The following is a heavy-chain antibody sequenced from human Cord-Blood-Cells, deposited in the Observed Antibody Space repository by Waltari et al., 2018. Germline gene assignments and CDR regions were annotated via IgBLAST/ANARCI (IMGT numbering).Heavy chain of an antibody. V-gene: IGHV4-34*01. CDR2: INHSGSP. CDR3: ARAPRTDPGWFDP. CDR1: GGSFSGYY. D-gene: IGHD1-1*01. Sequence: QVQLQQWGAGLLKPSETLSLTCAVYGGSFSGYYWSWIRQPPGKGLEWIGEINHSGSPNYNPSLRGRVTISVDTSKNQFSLKLSSVTAADTAVYYCARAPRTDPGWFDPWGQGTLVTVSS. J-gene: IGHJ5*02.